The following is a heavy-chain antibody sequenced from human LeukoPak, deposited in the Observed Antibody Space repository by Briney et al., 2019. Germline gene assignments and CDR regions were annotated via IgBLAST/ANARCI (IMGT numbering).Heavy chain of an antibody. Sequence: GGSLRLSCAASGFTFSSYAMNWVRQAPGKGLEWVASISYDGTNEYYADSVKGRFAISRDNSKNALYLQMNSLRAEDTAVYYCAREDYTSAWFYFDYWGQGTLVTVSS. CDR3: AREDYTSAWFYFDY. J-gene: IGHJ4*02. CDR1: GFTFSSYA. CDR2: ISYDGTNE. D-gene: IGHD6-19*01. V-gene: IGHV3-30*09.